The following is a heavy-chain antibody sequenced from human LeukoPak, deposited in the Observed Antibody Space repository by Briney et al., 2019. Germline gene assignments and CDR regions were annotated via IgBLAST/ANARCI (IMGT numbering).Heavy chain of an antibody. D-gene: IGHD2-21*01. CDR1: GFTFSSYA. CDR3: APDVVIAIPTFDY. Sequence: PGGSLRLSCAASGFTFSSYAMSWVRQAPGKGLEWVSAISGSGGSTYYADSVKGRFTISRDNSKNTLYLQMNRLRAEDTAVYYCAPDVVIAIPTFDYWGQGTLVTVSS. CDR2: ISGSGGST. J-gene: IGHJ4*02. V-gene: IGHV3-23*01.